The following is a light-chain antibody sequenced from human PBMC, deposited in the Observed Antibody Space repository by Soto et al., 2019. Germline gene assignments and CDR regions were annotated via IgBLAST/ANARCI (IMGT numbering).Light chain of an antibody. Sequence: DVVMTQSPLSLPVTLGQPASISCRSSQTLVYSEVNTFLNWSQQRPGQSPRRLIYKFSNRDCGVPDRFSGSGSGTVLTLKISRVEAEGVGIYSCMQGTHWPPTCGQGTKVEIK. CDR3: MQGTHWPPT. J-gene: IGKJ1*01. V-gene: IGKV2-30*01. CDR1: QTLVYSEVNTF. CDR2: KFS.